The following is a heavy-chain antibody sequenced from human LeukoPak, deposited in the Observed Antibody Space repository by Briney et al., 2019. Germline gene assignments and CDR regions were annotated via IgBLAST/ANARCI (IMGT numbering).Heavy chain of an antibody. CDR1: GGSISSGSYY. V-gene: IGHV4-61*02. CDR2: IYTSGST. Sequence: SQTLSLTCTVSGGSISSGSYYWSWIRQPAGKGLEWIGRIYTSGSTNYNPSLKSRVTISVDTSKNQFSLKLSPVTAADTAVYYCAREEMATIKSWGQGTLATVSS. J-gene: IGHJ4*02. CDR3: AREEMATIKS. D-gene: IGHD5-24*01.